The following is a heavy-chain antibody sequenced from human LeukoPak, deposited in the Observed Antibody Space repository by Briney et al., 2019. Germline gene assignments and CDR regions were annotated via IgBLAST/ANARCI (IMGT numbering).Heavy chain of an antibody. CDR2: ISYDGSNK. J-gene: IGHJ4*02. D-gene: IGHD3-10*01. Sequence: GGSLRLSCAASGFTFSSDGMHWVRQAPGKGLEWVAVISYDGSNKYYADSVKGRFTISRDNSKNTLYLQMNSLRAEDTAVYYCARSGGPSYGEYYFDYWGQGTLVTVSS. V-gene: IGHV3-30*03. CDR1: GFTFSSDG. CDR3: ARSGGPSYGEYYFDY.